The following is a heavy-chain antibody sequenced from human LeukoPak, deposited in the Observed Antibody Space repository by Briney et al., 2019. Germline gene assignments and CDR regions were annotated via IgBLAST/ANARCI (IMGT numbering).Heavy chain of an antibody. CDR1: GGSFSGYY. Sequence: SETLSLTCAVYGGSFSGYYWSWIRQPPGKGLEWIGEINHSGSTNYNPSLKSRVTISLDTSKNQFSLKLRSVTAADTAVYYCARGHSYASNYYYYYMDVWGKGTTVTVSS. CDR2: INHSGST. D-gene: IGHD5-18*01. CDR3: ARGHSYASNYYYYYMDV. J-gene: IGHJ6*03. V-gene: IGHV4-34*01.